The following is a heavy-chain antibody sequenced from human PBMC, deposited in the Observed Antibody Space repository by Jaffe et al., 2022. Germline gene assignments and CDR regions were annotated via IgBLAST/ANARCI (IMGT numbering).Heavy chain of an antibody. CDR2: ISGSGGST. CDR1: GFTFSSYA. D-gene: IGHD2-15*01. CDR3: AKETGYCSGGSCYSGAFDI. J-gene: IGHJ3*02. Sequence: EVQLLESGGGLVQPGGSLRLSCAASGFTFSSYAMSWVRQAPGKGLEWVSAISGSGGSTYYADSVKGRFTISRDNSKNTLYLQMNSLRAEDTAVYYCAKETGYCSGGSCYSGAFDIWGQGTMVTVSS. V-gene: IGHV3-23*01.